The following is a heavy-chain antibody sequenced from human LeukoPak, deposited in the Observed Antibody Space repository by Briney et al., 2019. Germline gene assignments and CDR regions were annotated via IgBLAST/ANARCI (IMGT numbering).Heavy chain of an antibody. D-gene: IGHD1-7*01. J-gene: IGHJ6*03. CDR1: GGSISSSSYY. CDR3: ARVGLELQYYYYMDV. CDR2: IYYSGST. Sequence: PSETLSLTCTVSGGSISSSSYYWSWIRQPPGKGLEWIGYIYYSGSTNYNPSLKSRVTISVDTSKNQFSLKLSSVTAADTAVYYCARVGLELQYYYYMDVWGKGTTVTVS. V-gene: IGHV4-61*01.